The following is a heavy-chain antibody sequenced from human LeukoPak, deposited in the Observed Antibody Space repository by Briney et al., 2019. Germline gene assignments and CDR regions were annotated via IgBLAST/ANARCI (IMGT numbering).Heavy chain of an antibody. CDR1: GGSISSSNW. CDR3: ARGIPMVRGVPGAFDI. CDR2: IYYSGST. J-gene: IGHJ3*02. D-gene: IGHD3-10*01. Sequence: PSETLSLTCAVSGGSISSSNWWSWVRQPPGKGLEWIGYIYYSGSTYYNPSLKSRVTISVDTSKNQFSLKLSSVTAADTAVYYCARGIPMVRGVPGAFDIWGQGTMVTVSS. V-gene: IGHV4-4*02.